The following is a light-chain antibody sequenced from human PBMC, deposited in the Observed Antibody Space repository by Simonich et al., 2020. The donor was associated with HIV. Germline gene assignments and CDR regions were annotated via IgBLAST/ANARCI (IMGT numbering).Light chain of an antibody. CDR3: QQYYSTPWT. CDR2: AAS. Sequence: EIVLTQSPGNLSLSPGEKATLYCRTSQPVSNNYLAWYQQKPCLAPRLFIYAASSRATGVPYRFSGSGSGTDFTLTISRLEPEDFAVYYCQQYYSTPWTFGQGTKVEIK. CDR1: QPVSNNY. J-gene: IGKJ1*01. V-gene: IGKV3-20*01.